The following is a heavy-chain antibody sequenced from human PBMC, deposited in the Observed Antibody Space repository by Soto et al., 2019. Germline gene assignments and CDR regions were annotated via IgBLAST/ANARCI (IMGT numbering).Heavy chain of an antibody. D-gene: IGHD3-10*01. CDR3: ARDLSDSGGFDP. CDR2: ISPYNGNT. V-gene: IGHV1-18*04. Sequence: QVQLVQSGAEVKKPGASVKVSCKASGYTFSIYGINWVRQAPGQGLEWMGWISPYNGNTKYAQKFQGRVTMTTDTSTSTAYMELRSLRSGDAAVYYCARDLSDSGGFDPWGQGTLVTVSS. J-gene: IGHJ5*02. CDR1: GYTFSIYG.